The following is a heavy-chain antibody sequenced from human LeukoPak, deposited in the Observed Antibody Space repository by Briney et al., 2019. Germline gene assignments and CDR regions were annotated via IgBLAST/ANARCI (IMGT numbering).Heavy chain of an antibody. D-gene: IGHD3-3*01. CDR1: GGSFSGYY. V-gene: IGHV4-34*01. Sequence: SETLSLTCAVYGGSFSGYYWSWIRQPPGKGLEWIGEINHSGSTNYNPSLKSRVTISVDTSKNQFSLKLSSVTAADTAVYYCGVVTLSYFDYWGQGTLVTVSS. CDR2: INHSGST. CDR3: GVVTLSYFDY. J-gene: IGHJ4*02.